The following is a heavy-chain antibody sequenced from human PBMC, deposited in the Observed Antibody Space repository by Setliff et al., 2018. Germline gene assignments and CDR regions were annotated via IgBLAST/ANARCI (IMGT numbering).Heavy chain of an antibody. J-gene: IGHJ3*02. CDR1: GYTFTGYY. CDR2: INPNSGGT. V-gene: IGHV1-2*06. D-gene: IGHD2-8*01. Sequence: GASVKVSCKASGYTFTGYYIHWVRQAPGQGLEWMGRINPNSGGTNYAQKFQGRVTMTRGTSISTAYMELSRLRSDDTAVYYCAREPHCTNGVCSDVVYDAFDIWGQGTMVTVS. CDR3: AREPHCTNGVCSDVVYDAFDI.